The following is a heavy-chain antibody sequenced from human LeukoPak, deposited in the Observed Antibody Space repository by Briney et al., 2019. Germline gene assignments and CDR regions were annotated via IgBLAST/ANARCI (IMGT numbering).Heavy chain of an antibody. Sequence: GGSLRLSCAASGFTFSSYGMHWVRQAPGKGLEWVAVIWYDGSNKYYADSVKGRFTISRDNSKNTLYLQMNSLRAEDTAVYYCARGGDIAAAGTVDYWGQGTLVTVSS. V-gene: IGHV3-33*01. CDR1: GFTFSSYG. J-gene: IGHJ4*02. CDR3: ARGGDIAAAGTVDY. D-gene: IGHD6-13*01. CDR2: IWYDGSNK.